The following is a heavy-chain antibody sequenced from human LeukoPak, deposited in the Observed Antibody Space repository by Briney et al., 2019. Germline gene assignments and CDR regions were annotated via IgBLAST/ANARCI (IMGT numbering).Heavy chain of an antibody. D-gene: IGHD1-26*01. V-gene: IGHV4-39*07. CDR2: IYYSGST. J-gene: IGHJ5*02. CDR3: ARGQGATVPQVGKNWFDP. Sequence: SETLSLTCTVSGGSISSSSYYWGWIRQPPGKGLEWIGSIYYSGSTYYNPSLRSRVILSVDTSKNQFSLKLISVTVADPAIYYCARGQGATVPQVGKNWFDPWGQGTRVTVSS. CDR1: GGSISSSSYY.